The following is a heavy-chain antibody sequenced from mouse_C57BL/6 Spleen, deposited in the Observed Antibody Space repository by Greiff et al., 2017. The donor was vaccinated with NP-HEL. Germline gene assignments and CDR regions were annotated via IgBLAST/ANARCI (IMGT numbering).Heavy chain of an antibody. CDR2: IYPGGGYT. V-gene: IGHV1-63*01. CDR3: ARSNYFDY. Sequence: QVHVKQSGAELVRPGTSVKMSCKASGYTFTNYWIGWAKQRPGHGLEWIGDIYPGGGYTNYNEKFKGKATLTADKSSSTAYMQFSSLTSEDSAIYYCARSNYFDYWGQGTTLTVSS. J-gene: IGHJ2*01. CDR1: GYTFTNYW.